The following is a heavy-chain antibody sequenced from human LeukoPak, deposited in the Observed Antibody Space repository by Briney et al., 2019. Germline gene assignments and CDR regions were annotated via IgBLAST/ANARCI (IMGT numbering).Heavy chain of an antibody. V-gene: IGHV4-39*01. CDR1: GGSISSSSYY. D-gene: IGHD3-10*01. Sequence: KPSETLSLTCTVSGGSISSSSYYWGWIRQPPGKGLEWIGSIYYSGSTYYNPPLKSRVTISVDTSKNQFSLKLSSVTAADTAVYYCARHLYYGSGSYYYYYMDVWGKGTTVTVSS. J-gene: IGHJ6*03. CDR3: ARHLYYGSGSYYYYYMDV. CDR2: IYYSGST.